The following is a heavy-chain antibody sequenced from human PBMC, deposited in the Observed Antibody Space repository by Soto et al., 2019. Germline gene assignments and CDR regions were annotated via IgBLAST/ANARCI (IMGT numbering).Heavy chain of an antibody. Sequence: PSATLSHTCAVSGSAISSSGYYSAWIRHPPGKGKKRIGSINYSGSPYYNPSLKSRISMSVDTSKNQFSLRLSSVTAADTAVYFCARRRKVYYDSGNFYPVNYFDPWGQGTLVTVSS. J-gene: IGHJ5*02. V-gene: IGHV4-39*01. D-gene: IGHD3-22*01. CDR1: GSAISSSGYY. CDR3: ARRRKVYYDSGNFYPVNYFDP. CDR2: INYSGSP.